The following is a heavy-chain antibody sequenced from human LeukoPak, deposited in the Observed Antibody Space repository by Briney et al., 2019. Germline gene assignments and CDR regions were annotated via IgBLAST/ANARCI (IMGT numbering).Heavy chain of an antibody. CDR3: TTLYGDSLDY. J-gene: IGHJ4*02. V-gene: IGHV3-74*01. D-gene: IGHD2-21*02. CDR1: GFAFSSYW. CDR2: IKPDGSTT. Sequence: QAGGSLRLSCVAPGFAFSSYWMYWVRQVAGKGLVWVSRIKPDGSTTDYADSVKGRFTISRDNAKNTLYLQMNSLRAEDTAVYYCTTLYGDSLDYWGQGTLVTVSS.